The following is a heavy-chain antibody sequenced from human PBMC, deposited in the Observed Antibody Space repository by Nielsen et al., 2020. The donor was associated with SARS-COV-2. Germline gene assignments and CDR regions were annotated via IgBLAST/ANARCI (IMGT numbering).Heavy chain of an antibody. CDR3: ARVECSGGSCYPSYYYYGMDV. D-gene: IGHD2-15*01. Sequence: LSLTCAASGFTFSSYSMNWVRQAPGKGLEWVSYISSSSSTIYYADSVKGRFTISRDNAKNSLYLQMNSLRDEDTAVYYCARVECSGGSCYPSYYYYGMDVWGQGTTVTVSS. V-gene: IGHV3-48*02. J-gene: IGHJ6*02. CDR2: ISSSSSTI. CDR1: GFTFSSYS.